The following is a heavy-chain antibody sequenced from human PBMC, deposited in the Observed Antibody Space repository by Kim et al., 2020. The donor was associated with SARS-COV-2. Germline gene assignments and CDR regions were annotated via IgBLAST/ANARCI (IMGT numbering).Heavy chain of an antibody. CDR3: ARDRNFGVRGILYYYYGMDV. V-gene: IGHV3-30*04. Sequence: GGSLRLSCAASGFTFSSYAMHWVRQAPGKGLEWVAVISYDGSNKYYADSVKGRFTISRDNSKNTLYLQMNSLRAEDTAVYYCARDRNFGVRGILYYYYGMDVWGQGTTVTVSS. J-gene: IGHJ6*02. CDR2: ISYDGSNK. D-gene: IGHD3-10*01. CDR1: GFTFSSYA.